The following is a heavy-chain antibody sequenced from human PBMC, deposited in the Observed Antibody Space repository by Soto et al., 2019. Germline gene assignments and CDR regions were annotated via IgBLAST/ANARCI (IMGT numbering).Heavy chain of an antibody. D-gene: IGHD3-10*01. CDR2: INHSGST. V-gene: IGHV4-39*07. CDR3: ARGGRRGYYYGSGSYPPGMPNWFDP. Sequence: PSETLSLTCTVSGGSISSSSYYWGWIRQPPGKGLEWIGEINHSGSTNYNPSLKSRVTISVDTSKNQFSLKLSSVTAADTAVYYCARGGRRGYYYGSGSYPPGMPNWFDPWGQGTLVTVSS. J-gene: IGHJ5*02. CDR1: GGSISSSSYY.